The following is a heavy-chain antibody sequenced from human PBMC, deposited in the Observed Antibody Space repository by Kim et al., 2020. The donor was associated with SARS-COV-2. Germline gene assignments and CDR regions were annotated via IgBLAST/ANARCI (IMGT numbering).Heavy chain of an antibody. CDR1: GFTFGDYA. D-gene: IGHD3-22*01. CDR3: TNGLRGGYQSNWYFDL. CDR2: IRSKAYGGTT. V-gene: IGHV3-49*04. Sequence: GGSLRLSCTASGFTFGDYAMSWVRQAPGKGLEWVGFIRSKAYGGTTEYAASVKGRFTISRDDSKSIAYLQMNSLKTEDTAVYYCTNGLRGGYQSNWYFDLWGRGTLVTVSS. J-gene: IGHJ2*01.